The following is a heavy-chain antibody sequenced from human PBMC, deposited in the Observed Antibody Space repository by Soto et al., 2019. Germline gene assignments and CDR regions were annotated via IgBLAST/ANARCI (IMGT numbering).Heavy chain of an antibody. Sequence: GASVKVSCKASGFTFTSSAVQWVRQARGQRLEWIGWIVVGSGNTNYAQKFQERVTITRDMSTSTAYMELSSLRSEDTAVYYCAVAAADPQAYYYYGMDVWGQGTTVTVSS. D-gene: IGHD6-13*01. CDR2: IVVGSGNT. V-gene: IGHV1-58*01. CDR3: AVAAADPQAYYYYGMDV. J-gene: IGHJ6*02. CDR1: GFTFTSSA.